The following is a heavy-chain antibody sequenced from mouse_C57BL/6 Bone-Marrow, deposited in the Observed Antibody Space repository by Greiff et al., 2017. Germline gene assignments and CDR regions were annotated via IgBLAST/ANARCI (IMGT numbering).Heavy chain of an antibody. V-gene: IGHV5-17*01. CDR2: IRSGSSTI. CDR1: GFTFSDYG. J-gene: IGHJ2*01. D-gene: IGHD1-1*01. Sequence: EVQLQESGGGLVKPGGSLQLSCAASGFTFSDYGMHWVRQAPEKGLEWVAYIRSGSSTICYADTVKGRFTIARDNAENTLFLQMTSLRSEDTSMYDCSRSHYYGIRDLDYWGQGTTLTVSS. CDR3: SRSHYYGIRDLDY.